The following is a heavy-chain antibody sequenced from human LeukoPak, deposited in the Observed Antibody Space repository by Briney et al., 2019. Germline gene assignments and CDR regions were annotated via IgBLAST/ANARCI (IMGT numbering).Heavy chain of an antibody. CDR1: GFTFSSDV. D-gene: IGHD1-26*01. CDR2: ISGSGGRT. Sequence: GGSLRLSCAASGFTFSSDVMSWVRQAPGKGLEWVSAISGSGGRTYYADSVKGRFTISRDNSKNTLYLQINSLRAEDTAVYCCAKVRAPRQYYFDYWGQGTLVTVSS. J-gene: IGHJ4*02. CDR3: AKVRAPRQYYFDY. V-gene: IGHV3-23*01.